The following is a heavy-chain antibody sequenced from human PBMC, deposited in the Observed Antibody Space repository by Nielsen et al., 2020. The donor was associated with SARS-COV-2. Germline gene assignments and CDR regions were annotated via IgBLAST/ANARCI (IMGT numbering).Heavy chain of an antibody. CDR1: GFTFGFYA. Sequence: GESLKISCAASGFTFGFYAMRWVRQAPGKGLEWVSGISVSGGTTYYADSVKGRFSISRDNSKNTLHLQMDSLRVGDTAVYYCAGLGSYSGDAFDIWGQGTMVTVSS. CDR3: AGLGSYSGDAFDI. V-gene: IGHV3-23*01. CDR2: ISVSGGTT. J-gene: IGHJ3*02. D-gene: IGHD1-26*01.